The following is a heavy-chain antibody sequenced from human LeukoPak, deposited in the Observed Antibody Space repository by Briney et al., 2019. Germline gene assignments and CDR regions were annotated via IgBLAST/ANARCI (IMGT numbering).Heavy chain of an antibody. CDR1: GFTFSSYA. CDR2: IYSGGST. D-gene: IGHD2-2*01. V-gene: IGHV3-53*04. J-gene: IGHJ5*02. CDR3: ARAARYCSSTSRYS. Sequence: GGSLRLSCAASGFTFSSYAMSWVRQAPGKGLEWVSVIYSGGSTYYADSVKGRFTISRHNSKNTLYLQMNSLRAEDTAVYYCARAARYCSSTSRYSWGQGTLVTVSS.